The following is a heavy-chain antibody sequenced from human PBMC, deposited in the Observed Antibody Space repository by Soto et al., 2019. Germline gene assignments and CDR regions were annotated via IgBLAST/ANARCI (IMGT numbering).Heavy chain of an antibody. J-gene: IGHJ3*02. Sequence: QVQLVQSGAEVKKPGSSVKVSCKASGGTFSSYAISWVRQAPGQGLEWMGGIIPIFGTANYAQKFQGRVTITADESTSTAYMGLSSLRSEDTAVYYCARVGPITMIVATSAFDIWGQGTMVTVSS. CDR3: ARVGPITMIVATSAFDI. CDR2: IIPIFGTA. D-gene: IGHD3-22*01. CDR1: GGTFSSYA. V-gene: IGHV1-69*01.